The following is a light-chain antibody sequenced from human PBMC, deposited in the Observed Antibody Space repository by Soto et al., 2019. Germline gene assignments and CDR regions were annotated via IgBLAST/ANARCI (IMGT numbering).Light chain of an antibody. Sequence: DIQMTQSPSPLSASVGDRVYITCRTSQSISSYLNWYQAKPGKAPTLLIYEASTLESGVPSRFSGSGSGTDFPLTISSLQPEDSATYYCQQSYGSPPFTFGPGTRVDI. CDR2: EAS. CDR3: QQSYGSPPFT. CDR1: QSISSY. V-gene: IGKV1-39*01. J-gene: IGKJ3*01.